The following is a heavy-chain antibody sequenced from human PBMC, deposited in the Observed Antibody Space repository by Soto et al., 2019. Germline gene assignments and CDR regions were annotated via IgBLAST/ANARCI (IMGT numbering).Heavy chain of an antibody. CDR1: GFTFSSYG. CDR2: IWYDGSNK. J-gene: IGHJ6*02. Sequence: GSLRLSCAASGFTFSSYGMHWVRQAPGKGLEWVAVIWYDGSNKYYADSVKGRFTISRDNSKNTLYLQMNSLRAEDTAVYYCARDRPRATVTKAPNYYYYGMDVWGQGTTVTVSS. CDR3: ARDRPRATVTKAPNYYYYGMDV. V-gene: IGHV3-33*01. D-gene: IGHD4-4*01.